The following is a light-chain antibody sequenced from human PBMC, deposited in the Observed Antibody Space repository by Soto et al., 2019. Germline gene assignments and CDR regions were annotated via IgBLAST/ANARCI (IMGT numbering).Light chain of an antibody. CDR3: QQYNSYSWT. CDR1: QSISSW. Sequence: DIQIHRSPSTLSASVGDRVTISCRARQSISSWLAWYQQKPGKAPKLLIYKASSLESGVPSRFSGSGSGTEFTLTISSLQPDDFATYYCQQYNSYSWTFGQGTKVDIK. J-gene: IGKJ1*01. CDR2: KAS. V-gene: IGKV1-5*03.